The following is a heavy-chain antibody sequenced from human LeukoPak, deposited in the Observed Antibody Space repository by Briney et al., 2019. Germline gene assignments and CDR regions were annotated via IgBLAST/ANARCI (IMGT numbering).Heavy chain of an antibody. D-gene: IGHD3-22*01. CDR2: ISSSGSTI. CDR1: GFTFSSYA. V-gene: IGHV3-48*03. CDR3: ARGLYDSSGYYYGAFDI. J-gene: IGHJ3*02. Sequence: GGSLRLSCATSGFTFSSYAMSWVRQAPGKGLEWVSYISSSGSTIYYADSVKGRFTISRDNAKNSLYLQMNSLRAEDTAVYYCARGLYDSSGYYYGAFDIWGQGTMVTVSS.